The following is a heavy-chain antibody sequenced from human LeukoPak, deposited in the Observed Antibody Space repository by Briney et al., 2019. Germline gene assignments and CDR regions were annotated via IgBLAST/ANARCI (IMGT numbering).Heavy chain of an antibody. CDR3: ARGYYGDYSLDY. J-gene: IGHJ4*02. Sequence: RASVKVSCKASGYTFTSYDINWVRQATGQGLEWMGWMNPNSGNTGYAQKFQGRVTMTRNTSISTAYMELSSLRSEDTAVYYCARGYYGDYSLDYWGQGTLVTVSS. D-gene: IGHD4-17*01. CDR2: MNPNSGNT. V-gene: IGHV1-8*01. CDR1: GYTFTSYD.